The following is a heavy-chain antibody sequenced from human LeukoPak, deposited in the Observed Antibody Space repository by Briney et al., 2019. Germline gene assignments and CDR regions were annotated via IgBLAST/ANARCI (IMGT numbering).Heavy chain of an antibody. V-gene: IGHV1-2*02. D-gene: IGHD4-23*01. CDR2: INPDSGGT. CDR1: GYTFTGYY. CDR3: ARGRGGKLNKDYFDY. J-gene: IGHJ4*02. Sequence: ASVKVSCKASGYTFTGYYMHWVRQAPGQGLEWMGWINPDSGGTNYAQKFQGRVTMTRDTSISTAYMELSRLRSDDTAVYYCARGRGGKLNKDYFDYWGQGTLVTVSS.